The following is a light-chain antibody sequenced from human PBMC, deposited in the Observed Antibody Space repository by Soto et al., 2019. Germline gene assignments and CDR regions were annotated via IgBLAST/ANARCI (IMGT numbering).Light chain of an antibody. V-gene: IGKV1-39*01. Sequence: DIQMTQSPSSLSASVGDRVTITCRSSQSVARYLNWYQQKPGGVPKLLIYAASTLQGVVPSRFSGSGSGTDFTLTIRSLQTEDFATDDCLQRYSPPLTFGGGTQVQIK. CDR1: QSVARY. J-gene: IGKJ4*01. CDR3: LQRYSPPLT. CDR2: AAS.